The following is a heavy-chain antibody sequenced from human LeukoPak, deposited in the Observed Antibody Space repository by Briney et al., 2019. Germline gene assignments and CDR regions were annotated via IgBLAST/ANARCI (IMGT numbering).Heavy chain of an antibody. Sequence: SETLSLTRAVYGGSFSAFYWHWIRQPPGKGLEWLGEINHSGSAGYNPSLKSRLTISVDTSKTQFSLKLSSVTAADTAIYYCMRTDLWDTVLINSWGQGTLVTVSS. CDR3: MRTDLWDTVLINS. J-gene: IGHJ4*02. CDR1: GGSFSAFY. V-gene: IGHV4-34*01. CDR2: INHSGSA. D-gene: IGHD5-18*01.